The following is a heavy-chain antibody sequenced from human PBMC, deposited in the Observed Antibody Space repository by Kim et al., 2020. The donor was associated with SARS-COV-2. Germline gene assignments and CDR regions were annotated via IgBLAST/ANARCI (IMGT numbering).Heavy chain of an antibody. Sequence: GVSLRLSCAASGFTFSNAWMSWVRQAPGKGLEWVANIEQYGSEKYYVDSVKGRFTISRDNAKNSLYLQMNSLRVEDTAMNYCVGARGLGIWGQGTMVTVSS. CDR3: VGARGLGI. CDR2: IEQYGSEK. D-gene: IGHD7-27*01. CDR1: GFTFSNAW. V-gene: IGHV3-7*01. J-gene: IGHJ3*02.